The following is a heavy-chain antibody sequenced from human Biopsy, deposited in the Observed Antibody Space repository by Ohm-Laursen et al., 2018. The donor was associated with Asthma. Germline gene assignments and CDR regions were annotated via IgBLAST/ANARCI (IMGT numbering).Heavy chain of an antibody. D-gene: IGHD6-13*01. J-gene: IGHJ5*02. Sequence: SETLSLTCTVSPGSINDYYWNWIRQFPGKGLEWIGYVHSSGSTRFNPSLKSRVTVSVDTSVDQVSLKLSSVIAADTAIYYCARATSTWSQSGPHFFDHWGPGTLVTVSS. CDR3: ARATSTWSQSGPHFFDH. V-gene: IGHV4-59*01. CDR1: PGSINDYY. CDR2: VHSSGST.